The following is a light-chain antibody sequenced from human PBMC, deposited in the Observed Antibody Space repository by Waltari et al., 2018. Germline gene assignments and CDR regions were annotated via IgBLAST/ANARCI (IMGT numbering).Light chain of an antibody. CDR3: HQYETWPRT. CDR1: QSVSRN. V-gene: IGKV3-15*01. Sequence: EIVMTQSPAILSLSPGERATLSCRASQSVSRNLAWYQQKPGQAPRLLMYGVTTGATGSPARFSGSVSGTEFTLTISSLQSEDFAVYYCHQYETWPRTFGQGAKVEIK. J-gene: IGKJ1*01. CDR2: GVT.